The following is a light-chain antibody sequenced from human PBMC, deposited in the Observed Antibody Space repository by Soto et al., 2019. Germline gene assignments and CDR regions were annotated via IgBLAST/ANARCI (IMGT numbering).Light chain of an antibody. J-gene: IGKJ4*01. CDR3: QHYESSPLT. V-gene: IGKV3-20*01. CDR2: RAS. Sequence: EIVLTQSPDTLSLSPGERATLSCRASQSVSSSFLAWYQQKPGQAPRLLIYRASSRATGIPDRFTGSGSGTDFTLTICRLEPEDFAVYYCQHYESSPLTFGGGAKVEIK. CDR1: QSVSSSF.